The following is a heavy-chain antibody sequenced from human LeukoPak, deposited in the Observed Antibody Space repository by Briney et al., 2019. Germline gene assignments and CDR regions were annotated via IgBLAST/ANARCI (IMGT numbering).Heavy chain of an antibody. CDR2: INAGNGNT. CDR1: GYTFTSYA. Sequence: GASVKVSCKASGYTFTSYAMHWVRQAPGQRLEWMGWINAGNGNTKYSQKFQGRVTITRDTSASTAYMELSSLRSEDTAVYYCARTGYCSSTSCYTWFDPWGQGTLVTVSS. V-gene: IGHV1-3*01. J-gene: IGHJ5*02. CDR3: ARTGYCSSTSCYTWFDP. D-gene: IGHD2-2*02.